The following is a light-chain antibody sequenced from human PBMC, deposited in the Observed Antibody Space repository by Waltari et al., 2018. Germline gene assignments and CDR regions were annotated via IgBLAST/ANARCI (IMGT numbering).Light chain of an antibody. CDR1: PSDVWRYDL. J-gene: IGLJ1*01. V-gene: IGLV2-23*02. CDR3: CSYAGRGTYV. Sequence: QSALTQPASVSGTPGQSITISCSGTPSDVWRYDLVSWYQQHPGEAPKLLICEVFKRPPDNSSRFSGAKSGSTASLTISGLQPEDEADYYCCSYAGRGTYVFGSGTKVTVL. CDR2: EVF.